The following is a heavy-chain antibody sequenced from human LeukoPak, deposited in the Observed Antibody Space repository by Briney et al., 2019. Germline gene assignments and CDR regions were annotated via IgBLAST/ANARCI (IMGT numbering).Heavy chain of an antibody. CDR2: ISSGGDIM. Sequence: PGGSLRLSCAASGLRFSDYYVSWIRQAPGKGLQWVSYISSGGDIMHYADSVKGRFTSSRDNSKNTLYLQMNSLRGEDTGVYYCAKDRGSRSDILTGRPRASMDFDYWGQGTLVTVSS. CDR3: AKDRGSRSDILTGRPRASMDFDY. V-gene: IGHV3-11*04. CDR1: GLRFSDYY. D-gene: IGHD3-9*01. J-gene: IGHJ4*02.